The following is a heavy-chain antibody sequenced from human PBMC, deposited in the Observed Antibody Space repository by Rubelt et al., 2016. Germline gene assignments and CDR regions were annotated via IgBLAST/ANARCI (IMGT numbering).Heavy chain of an antibody. V-gene: IGHV4-34*11. D-gene: IGHD1-26*01. CDR2: FSSSWST. CDR3: ARESSAHSGSYES. CDR1: GGSFSAYY. J-gene: IGHJ5*02. Sequence: QVQLQQWGAGLLKPSETLSLTCAVSGGSFSAYYWSWIRQPPAKGLEWIGYFSSSWSTNYNPSLNSRVAVSGDTSKNQFDRNLRSVTAAETDVYYCARESSAHSGSYESWGQGTLVTVSS.